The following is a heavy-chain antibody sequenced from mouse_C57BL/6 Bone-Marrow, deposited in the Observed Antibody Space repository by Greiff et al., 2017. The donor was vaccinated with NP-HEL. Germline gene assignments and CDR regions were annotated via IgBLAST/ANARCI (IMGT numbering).Heavy chain of an antibody. CDR3: ARRRGYDAAWFAY. D-gene: IGHD2-3*01. Sequence: EVHLVESGGDLVKPGGSLKLSCAASGFTFSSYGMSWVRQTPDKRLEWVATISSGGSYTYYTDSVKGRFTISRDNAKNTLYLQMSSLKSEDTAMYYCARRRGYDAAWFAYWGPGTLVTVSA. CDR1: GFTFSSYG. V-gene: IGHV5-6*01. J-gene: IGHJ3*01. CDR2: ISSGGSYT.